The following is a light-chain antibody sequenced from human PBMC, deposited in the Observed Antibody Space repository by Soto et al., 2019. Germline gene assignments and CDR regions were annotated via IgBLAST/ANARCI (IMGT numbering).Light chain of an antibody. J-gene: IGKJ4*01. CDR2: WAS. CDR3: LQYYAGLALS. CDR1: QSVFSRSNNQNY. Sequence: DIVMTQSPDSLAVSLGERATINCKYSQSVFSRSNNQNYLAWFQQKPGQTPKMLIFWASTRQSGVPDRFRGSGSGTDFTLTINNLQAEDVAVYYFLQYYAGLALSFGGGTKVEIK. V-gene: IGKV4-1*01.